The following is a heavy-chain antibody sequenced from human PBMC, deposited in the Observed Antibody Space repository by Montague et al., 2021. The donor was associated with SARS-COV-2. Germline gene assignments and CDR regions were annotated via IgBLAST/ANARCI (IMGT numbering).Heavy chain of an antibody. J-gene: IGHJ4*02. Sequence: SETLSLTCAVYGGSFSGYYWGWIRQPPGKGLEWMGYHYNSGSTNYSPTLKSRIAMSVDTSENQFSLRLFSVTAADTVVYYCARVVVDASGWYHFDYWGQGALVTVSS. CDR2: HYNSGST. CDR3: ARVVVDASGWYHFDY. D-gene: IGHD6-19*01. V-gene: IGHV4-34*11. CDR1: GGSFSGYY.